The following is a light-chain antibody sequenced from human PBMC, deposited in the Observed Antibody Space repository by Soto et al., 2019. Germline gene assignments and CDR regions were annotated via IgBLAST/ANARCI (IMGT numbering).Light chain of an antibody. CDR3: QQYNAYST. J-gene: IGKJ2*01. V-gene: IGKV1-5*03. Sequence: DIPMTQSPSTLSASVGDRVTITCRASQSIRSWLAWYQQKPGKAPKLLIYQASTLGSGVSSRFSGSGSGTEFTLTISSLQPDDFATYYCQQYNAYSTFGQGTKLEIK. CDR2: QAS. CDR1: QSIRSW.